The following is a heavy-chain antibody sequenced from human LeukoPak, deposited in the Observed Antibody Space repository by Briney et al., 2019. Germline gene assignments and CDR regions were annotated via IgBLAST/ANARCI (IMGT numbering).Heavy chain of an antibody. D-gene: IGHD6-19*01. CDR3: ARALQWLDDY. Sequence: GGSLRLSCAASGFIFSSYDMHWVRQATGKGLEWVSVIGTGGDTYYADSVKGRFTISRDNAKNSLYLQMNSLRDEDTAVYYCARALQWLDDYWGQGTLVTVSS. CDR2: IGTGGDT. V-gene: IGHV3-13*04. J-gene: IGHJ4*02. CDR1: GFIFSSYD.